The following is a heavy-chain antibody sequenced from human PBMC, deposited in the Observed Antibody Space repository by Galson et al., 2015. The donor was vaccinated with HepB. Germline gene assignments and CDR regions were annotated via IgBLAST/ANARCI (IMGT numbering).Heavy chain of an antibody. Sequence: SLRLSCAASGFTFSNYGMNWVRQAPGRGLEWVSSISSRGTYIYYADSMKGRFTISRDNIKNSLYLQMTSLRVEDTAVYYCARDWGIAVAGTWWFDPWGQGTLVTVSS. CDR1: GFTFSNYG. CDR2: ISSRGTYI. D-gene: IGHD6-19*01. J-gene: IGHJ5*02. CDR3: ARDWGIAVAGTWWFDP. V-gene: IGHV3-21*01.